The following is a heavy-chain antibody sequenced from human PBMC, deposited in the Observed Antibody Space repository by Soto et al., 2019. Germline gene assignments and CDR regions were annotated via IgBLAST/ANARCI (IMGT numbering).Heavy chain of an antibody. V-gene: IGHV1-3*01. J-gene: IGHJ5*02. CDR2: INAGNGNT. CDR1: GYTFTSYA. D-gene: IGHD5-12*01. CDR3: ARGGYSGSNESRDWLDP. Sequence: GASVKVSCKASGYTFTSYAMHWVRQAPGQRLEWMGWINAGNGNTKYSQKFQGRVTITRDTSASTAYMELSSLRSEDTAVYYCARGGYSGSNESRDWLDPWGQGTLVTVSS.